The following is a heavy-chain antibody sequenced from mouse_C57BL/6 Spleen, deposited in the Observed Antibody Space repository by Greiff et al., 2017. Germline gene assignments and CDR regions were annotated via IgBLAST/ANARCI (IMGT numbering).Heavy chain of an antibody. CDR3: ARERIYYYGSSPWYFDV. Sequence: VQLQQSDAELVKPGASVKISCKVSGYTFTDHTIHWMKQRPEQGLEWIGYIYPRDGSTQYNEKFKGKATLTADKSSSTAYMQLNSLTSEDSAVYFCARERIYYYGSSPWYFDVWGTGTTVTVSS. D-gene: IGHD1-1*01. CDR1: GYTFTDHT. V-gene: IGHV1-78*01. J-gene: IGHJ1*03. CDR2: IYPRDGST.